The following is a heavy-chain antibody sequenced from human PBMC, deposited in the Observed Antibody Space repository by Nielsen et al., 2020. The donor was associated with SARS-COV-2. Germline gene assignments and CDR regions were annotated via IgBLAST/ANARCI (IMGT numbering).Heavy chain of an antibody. CDR2: IYSGGST. Sequence: GGSLRLSCAASGFTVSSNYMSWVRQAPGKGLEWVSVIYSGGSTYYADSVKGRFTISRDNSKNTLYLQMNSLRAEDTAVYYCARDLQYYGMDVWGQGTTVTVSS. CDR1: GFTVSSNY. J-gene: IGHJ6*02. CDR3: ARDLQYYGMDV. V-gene: IGHV3-53*01.